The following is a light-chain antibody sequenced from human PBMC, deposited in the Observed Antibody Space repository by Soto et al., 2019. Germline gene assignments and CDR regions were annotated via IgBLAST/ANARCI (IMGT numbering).Light chain of an antibody. J-gene: IGKJ5*01. CDR3: QQYNSFSLIT. CDR1: QSISRW. V-gene: IGKV1-5*01. CDR2: DAS. Sequence: DIQMTQSPSTLSSSVGDTFTITCRSSQSISRWLAWYQQKPGKAPKILISDASILENGVPSRFSGTGSGTEFTLTISSLQPDDFATYFCQQYNSFSLITFGQGTRLEIK.